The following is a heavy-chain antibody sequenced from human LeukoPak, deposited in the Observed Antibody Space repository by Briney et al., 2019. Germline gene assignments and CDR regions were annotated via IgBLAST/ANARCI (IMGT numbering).Heavy chain of an antibody. V-gene: IGHV3-30-3*01. Sequence: GGSLRLSCAASGFTFSSYAMHWVRQAPGKGLEWVAVISYDGSNKYYADSVKGRFTISRDNSKNTLYLQMNSLRAEDTAVYHCARDGTYYYDSSGYYPIDYWGQGTLVTVSS. CDR1: GFTFSSYA. J-gene: IGHJ4*02. D-gene: IGHD3-22*01. CDR3: ARDGTYYYDSSGYYPIDY. CDR2: ISYDGSNK.